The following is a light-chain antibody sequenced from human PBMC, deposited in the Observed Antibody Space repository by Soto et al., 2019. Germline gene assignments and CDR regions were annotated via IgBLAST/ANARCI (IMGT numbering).Light chain of an antibody. Sequence: QSALTQPPSVSGAPGQRVTISRTGSSSNIGAGYDVHWYQQVPGTAPKLLIYGNNNRPSGVPDRFSGSKSGTSASLAITGLQAEDEADYYCQSYDSSLSAFYVFGTGTKVTVL. CDR2: GNN. CDR3: QSYDSSLSAFYV. J-gene: IGLJ1*01. CDR1: SSNIGAGYD. V-gene: IGLV1-40*01.